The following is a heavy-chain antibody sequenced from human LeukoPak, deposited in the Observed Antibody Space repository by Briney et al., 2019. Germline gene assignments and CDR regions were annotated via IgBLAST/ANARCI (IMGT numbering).Heavy chain of an antibody. CDR1: GGSISSGDYY. CDR2: TYYSGST. Sequence: SETLSLTCTVSGGSISSGDYYWSWIRQPPGKGLEWIGYTYYSGSTYYNPSLKSRVTISVDTSKNQLSLKLSSVTAGDTAVYYCARPYYYDSRIDPWGQGTLVTVSS. D-gene: IGHD3-22*01. V-gene: IGHV4-30-4*01. J-gene: IGHJ5*02. CDR3: ARPYYYDSRIDP.